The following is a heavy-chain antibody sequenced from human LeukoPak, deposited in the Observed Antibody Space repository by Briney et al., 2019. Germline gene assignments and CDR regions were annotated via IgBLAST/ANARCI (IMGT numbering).Heavy chain of an antibody. V-gene: IGHV3-15*01. CDR2: IKSKTDGGTT. Sequence: KTGGSLRLSCAASGFTFSSYSMNWVRQAPGKGLEWVGRIKSKTDGGTTDYAAPVKGRFTISRDDSKNSLYLQMNSLKTEDTAVYYCTTAHGSGSYLLYWGQGTLVTVSS. CDR3: TTAHGSGSYLLY. D-gene: IGHD3-10*01. CDR1: GFTFSSYS. J-gene: IGHJ4*02.